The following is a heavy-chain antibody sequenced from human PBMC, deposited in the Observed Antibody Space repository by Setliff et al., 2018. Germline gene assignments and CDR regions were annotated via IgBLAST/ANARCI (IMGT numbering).Heavy chain of an antibody. D-gene: IGHD5-18*01. CDR1: GGTFSSYG. CDR3: AREGVDTRSSTDYRYYMDV. J-gene: IGHJ6*03. CDR2: ISTYNGKT. Sequence: ASVKVSCKASGGTFSSYGISWVRQAPGQGLEWMGWISTYNGKTNYAQKFHGRVTIITDESTSTAYMELSSLTSDDTAVYYCAREGVDTRSSTDYRYYMDVWGKGTTVTVSS. V-gene: IGHV1-18*01.